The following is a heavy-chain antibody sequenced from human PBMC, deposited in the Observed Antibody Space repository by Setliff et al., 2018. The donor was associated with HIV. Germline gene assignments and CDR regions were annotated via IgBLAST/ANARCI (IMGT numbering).Heavy chain of an antibody. CDR2: IFYSGIT. D-gene: IGHD7-27*01. Sequence: SETLSLTCTVSGGSISSNSYYWGWIRQPPGKGLEWIGSIFYSGITYYKSSLKSRVTISVDTSKNQFSLKLSSVTAADTAVYYCARNFWGGSYFDYWGQGTLVTVTS. CDR1: GGSISSNSYY. J-gene: IGHJ4*02. CDR3: ARNFWGGSYFDY. V-gene: IGHV4-39*07.